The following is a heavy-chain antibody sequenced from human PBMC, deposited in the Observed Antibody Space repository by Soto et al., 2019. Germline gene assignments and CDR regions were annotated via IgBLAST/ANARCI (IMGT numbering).Heavy chain of an antibody. D-gene: IGHD5-18*01. CDR3: AKGIQLWSLFDY. CDR2: ISSSSGST. J-gene: IGHJ4*02. V-gene: IGHV3-23*01. CDR1: GFTFSNYS. Sequence: GGSLKLSCAASGFTFSNYSMNWVRQAPGKGLKWVSYISSSSGSTYYADSVKGRFTISRDNSKNTLYLQMNSLRAEDTAVYYCAKGIQLWSLFDYWGQGTLVTSPQ.